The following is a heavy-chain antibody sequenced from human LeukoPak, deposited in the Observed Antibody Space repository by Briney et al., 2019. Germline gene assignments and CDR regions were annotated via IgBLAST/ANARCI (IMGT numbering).Heavy chain of an antibody. CDR3: ARVNDCGGDCYSRNYYYYYMDV. J-gene: IGHJ6*03. Sequence: GSSVKVSCKASGGTFSSYAISWVRQAPGQGLEWMGGIIPIFGTANYAQKFQGRVTITADESTTTAYMELSSLRSEDTAVYYCARVNDCGGDCYSRNYYYYYMDVWDKETTVTVSS. V-gene: IGHV1-69*01. D-gene: IGHD2-21*01. CDR1: GGTFSSYA. CDR2: IIPIFGTA.